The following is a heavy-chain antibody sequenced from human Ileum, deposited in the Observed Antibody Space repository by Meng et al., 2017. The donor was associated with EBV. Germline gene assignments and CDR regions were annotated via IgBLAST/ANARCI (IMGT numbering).Heavy chain of an antibody. V-gene: IGHV4-39*07. D-gene: IGHD2-15*01. CDR3: ARELMYCSGGSCYPFDY. CDR1: GGSISSSSYY. Sequence: QLQLAEAGPGLVKPSETLSLTCTFLGGSISSSSYYWGWIRQPPGKGLEWIGSIYYSGSTYYNPSLKSRVTISVDTSKNQFSLKLSSVTAADTAVYYCARELMYCSGGSCYPFDYWGQGTLVTVSS. J-gene: IGHJ4*02. CDR2: IYYSGST.